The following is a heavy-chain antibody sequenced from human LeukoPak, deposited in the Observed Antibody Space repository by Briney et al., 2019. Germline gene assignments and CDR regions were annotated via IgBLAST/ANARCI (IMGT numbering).Heavy chain of an antibody. D-gene: IGHD3-10*01. Sequence: PSETLSLTCAVYGGSFSGYYCSWIRQPPGKGLEWIGEINHSGSTNYNPSLKSRVTISVDTSKNQFSLKLSSVTAADTAVYCCARGRVGSPNYYGSGSYYTYWGQGNLVTVSS. V-gene: IGHV4-34*01. J-gene: IGHJ4*02. CDR2: INHSGST. CDR3: ARGRVGSPNYYGSGSYYTY. CDR1: GGSFSGYY.